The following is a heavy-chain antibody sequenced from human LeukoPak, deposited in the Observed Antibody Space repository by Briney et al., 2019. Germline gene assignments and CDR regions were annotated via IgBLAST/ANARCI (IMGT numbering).Heavy chain of an antibody. CDR1: GFTFSNYG. J-gene: IGHJ4*02. Sequence: GGSLRLSCAASGFTFSNYGMSWVRQAPGKGLEWVAVISYDGSNKYYADSVKGRFTISRDNSKNTLYLQLNSLRPEDTAVYYCAKDQLAYSGYDTLFDYWGQGSLVTVSS. CDR3: AKDQLAYSGYDTLFDY. V-gene: IGHV3-30*18. D-gene: IGHD5-12*01. CDR2: ISYDGSNK.